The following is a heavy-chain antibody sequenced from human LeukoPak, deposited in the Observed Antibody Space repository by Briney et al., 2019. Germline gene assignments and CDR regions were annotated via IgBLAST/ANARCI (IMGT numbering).Heavy chain of an antibody. D-gene: IGHD4-17*01. CDR1: GFTFSSYS. CDR3: ARGLTGEGGRDY. Sequence: GGSLRLSCAPSGFTFSSYSMNWVRQAPGKGLEWVSSISTGCSYIYYADSVKGRFTISRDNAKNSLYLQMNSLRVEDTAVYYCARGLTGEGGRDYWGQGTLVTVSS. V-gene: IGHV3-21*01. CDR2: ISTGCSYI. J-gene: IGHJ4*02.